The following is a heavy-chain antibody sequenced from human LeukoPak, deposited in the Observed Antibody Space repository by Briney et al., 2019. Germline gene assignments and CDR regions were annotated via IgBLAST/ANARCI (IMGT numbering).Heavy chain of an antibody. J-gene: IGHJ6*02. CDR3: VRSLVPAAYYGMDV. CDR2: ISYDGSNK. V-gene: IGHV3-30-3*01. Sequence: GGSLRLSCAASGFTFSSYAMHWVRQAPGKGLEWVAVISYDGSNKYYADSVKGRFTISRDNSKNTLYLQMNSLRAEDTAVYYCVRSLVPAAYYGMDVWGQGTTVTVSS. D-gene: IGHD2-2*01. CDR1: GFTFSSYA.